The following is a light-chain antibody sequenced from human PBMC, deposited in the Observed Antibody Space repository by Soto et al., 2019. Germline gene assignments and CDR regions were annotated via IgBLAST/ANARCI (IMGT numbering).Light chain of an antibody. J-gene: IGKJ1*01. CDR2: DAS. CDR3: QQYNSYSPT. Sequence: DIQMTQSPSTLSASVGDRVTITCRASQSISSWLAWYQQKPGKAPKLLIYDASSLESGVPSRFSGSGYETEFTLTISSLQPGDSATYYCQQYNSYSPTFGQGTKVDIK. CDR1: QSISSW. V-gene: IGKV1-5*01.